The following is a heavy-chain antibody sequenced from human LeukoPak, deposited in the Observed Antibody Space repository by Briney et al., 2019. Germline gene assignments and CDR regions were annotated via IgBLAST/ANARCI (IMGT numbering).Heavy chain of an antibody. D-gene: IGHD3-22*01. CDR3: ARSFRFVDYYDSSGYFGRSAFDI. V-gene: IGHV5-51*01. Sequence: GESLKISCKGSGYSFTSYWIGWVRQMPGKGLEWMGIIYPGDSDTRYSPSFQGQVTISADKSISTAYLQWSSLKASDTAMYYCARSFRFVDYYDSSGYFGRSAFDICGQGTMVTVSS. CDR1: GYSFTSYW. J-gene: IGHJ3*02. CDR2: IYPGDSDT.